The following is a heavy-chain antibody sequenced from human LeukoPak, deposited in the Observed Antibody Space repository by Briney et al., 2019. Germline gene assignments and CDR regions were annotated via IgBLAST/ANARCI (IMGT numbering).Heavy chain of an antibody. CDR3: ARLYGSGPSGLGY. CDR1: GGTFSSYA. V-gene: IGHV1-2*02. J-gene: IGHJ4*02. CDR2: INPNSGGT. D-gene: IGHD3-10*01. Sequence: ASVKVSCKASGGTFSSYAISWVRQAPGQGLEWMGWINPNSGGTNYAQKFQGRVTMTRDTSISTAYMELSRLTSDDTAVYYCARLYGSGPSGLGYWGQGTLVTVSS.